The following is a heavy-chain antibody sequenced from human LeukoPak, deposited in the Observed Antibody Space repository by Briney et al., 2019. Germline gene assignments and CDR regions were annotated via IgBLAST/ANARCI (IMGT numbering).Heavy chain of an antibody. CDR1: GFTFSNYW. CDR3: LQYNAGTT. Sequence: QPGGSLRLSCEGSGFTFSNYWMTWVRQAPGKGLEWVANIKPNGIEKHYADSVEGRFTISRDNAKNSLYLQMTSLRADDTGVYYCLQYNAGTTWGPGTLVTVSS. CDR2: IKPNGIEK. J-gene: IGHJ5*02. D-gene: IGHD3-10*01. V-gene: IGHV3-7*01.